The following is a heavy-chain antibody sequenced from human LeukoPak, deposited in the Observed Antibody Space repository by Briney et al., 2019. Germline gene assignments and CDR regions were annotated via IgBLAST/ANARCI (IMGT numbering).Heavy chain of an antibody. V-gene: IGHV3-53*01. CDR1: GFTVSSNY. CDR2: IFGGGGT. J-gene: IGHJ4*02. Sequence: GGSLRLSCAASGFTVSSNYMSWVRQAPGKGLEWVSVIFGGGGTYYGDSVRGRFTISRDNSKNTLYLQMNSLRAEDTAVYYCASEVETHADYWGQGTLVTVSS. CDR3: ASEVETHADY.